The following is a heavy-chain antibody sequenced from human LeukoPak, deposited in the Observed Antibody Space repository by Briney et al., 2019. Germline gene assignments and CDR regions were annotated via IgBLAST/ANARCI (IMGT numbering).Heavy chain of an antibody. CDR3: AKGGYSYGYGGYYYYYGMDV. D-gene: IGHD5-18*01. V-gene: IGHV3-23*01. CDR1: GFTFSSYA. Sequence: GGSLRLSCAASGFTFSSYAMSWVRQAPGKGLEWVSAISGSGGSTYYADAVKGRFTISRDNSKNTLYLQMNSLRAEDTAVYYCAKGGYSYGYGGYYYYYGMDVWGQGTTVTVSS. CDR2: ISGSGGST. J-gene: IGHJ6*02.